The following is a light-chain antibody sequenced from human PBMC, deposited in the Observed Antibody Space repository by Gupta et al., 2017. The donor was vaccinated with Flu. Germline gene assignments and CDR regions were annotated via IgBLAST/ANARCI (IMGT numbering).Light chain of an antibody. Sequence: DIVMTQSPDSLAVSLGERATINCKSSQSVLYSSNNKNYLAWYQQKPGQPPKLLIYWASTRESGVPDRFSGSGSGTDFTLTISSRQAEDVAVYYCQQYYSTPRTGFGQGTKLEIK. J-gene: IGKJ2*03. CDR3: QQYYSTPRTG. V-gene: IGKV4-1*01. CDR1: QSVLYSSNNKNY. CDR2: WAS.